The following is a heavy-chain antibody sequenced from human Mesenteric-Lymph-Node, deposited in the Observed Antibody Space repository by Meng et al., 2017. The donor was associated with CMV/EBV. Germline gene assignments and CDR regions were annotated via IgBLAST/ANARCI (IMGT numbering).Heavy chain of an antibody. V-gene: IGHV4-61*01. J-gene: IGHJ4*02. CDR2: IYYSGST. CDR1: GGYVSSGSYY. Sequence: VSGGYVSSGSYYWSWIRRPPGKGLEWIGFIYYSGSTNYNPSLKSRVTISVDTSKNQFSLKLSSVTAADTAVYYCARGPSNWGLRINYWGQGTLVTVSS. D-gene: IGHD7-27*01. CDR3: ARGPSNWGLRINY.